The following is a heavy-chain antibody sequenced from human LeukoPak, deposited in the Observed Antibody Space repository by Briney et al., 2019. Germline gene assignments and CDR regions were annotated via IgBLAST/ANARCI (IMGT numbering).Heavy chain of an antibody. J-gene: IGHJ4*02. CDR1: GYTFTGYY. CDR2: MNPNSGNT. CDR3: ARALRYCSTTSCQYYFDY. Sequence: GASVKVSCKASGYTFTGYYMHWVRQAPGQGLEWMEWMNPNSGNTGYAQKFQGRVTMTRNTSISTAYMELSSLKSEDTAVYYCARALRYCSTTSCQYYFDYWGQGTLVTVSS. V-gene: IGHV1-8*02. D-gene: IGHD2-2*01.